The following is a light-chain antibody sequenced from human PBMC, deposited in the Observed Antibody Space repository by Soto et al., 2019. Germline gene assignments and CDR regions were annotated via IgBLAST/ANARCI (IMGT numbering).Light chain of an antibody. Sequence: QSALTQPASVSGSPGQSITISCTGTSSDVGGYNYVSWYQQSPGKVPKLIIYEVINRPSGVSIRFSGSKSGNTASLTISGLQADDEAEYYCSSYTRRSTLVFGGGTKVTVL. CDR2: EVI. CDR1: SSDVGGYNY. J-gene: IGLJ3*02. V-gene: IGLV2-14*01. CDR3: SSYTRRSTLV.